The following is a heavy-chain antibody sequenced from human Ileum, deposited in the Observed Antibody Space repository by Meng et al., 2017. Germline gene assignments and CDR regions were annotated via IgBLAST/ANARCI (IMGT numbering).Heavy chain of an antibody. D-gene: IGHD3-10*01. V-gene: IGHV3-7*01. Sequence: GGSLRLSCAASGLSFSSYWMTWARQAPGKGLEWVANIKQDGSVQNYVESVKGRFTISRDNAKNSLYLQMDSLRDEDTAMYYCVRSIYGSGTYGDYWGQGTLVTVSS. CDR2: IKQDGSVQ. J-gene: IGHJ4*02. CDR3: VRSIYGSGTYGDY. CDR1: GLSFSSYW.